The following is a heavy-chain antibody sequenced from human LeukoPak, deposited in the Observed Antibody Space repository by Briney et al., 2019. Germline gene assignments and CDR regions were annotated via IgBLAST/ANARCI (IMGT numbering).Heavy chain of an antibody. CDR3: GASIAAAGTVDY. Sequence: GGSLRLSCAASGFTFSSYSMNWVRQAPGKGLEWVSSISSSSSYIYYADSVKGRFTISRDNAKNSLYLQMNSLRAEDTAVYYCGASIAAAGTVDYWGQGTLVTVSS. CDR1: GFTFSSYS. J-gene: IGHJ4*02. D-gene: IGHD6-13*01. V-gene: IGHV3-21*01. CDR2: ISSSSSYI.